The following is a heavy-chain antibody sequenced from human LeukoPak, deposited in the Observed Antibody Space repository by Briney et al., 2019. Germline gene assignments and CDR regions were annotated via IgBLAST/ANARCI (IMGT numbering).Heavy chain of an antibody. D-gene: IGHD3-3*01. CDR3: ARGDFWSGSMFDP. CDR2: ISSSSSYI. J-gene: IGHJ5*02. CDR1: GFTFSSYS. Sequence: GGSLRLSCAASGFTFSSYSMTWVRQAPGKGLEWVSSISSSSSYIYYADSVKGRFTIPRDNAKNSLYLQMNSLRAEDTAVYYCARGDFWSGSMFDPWGQGTLVTVSS. V-gene: IGHV3-21*01.